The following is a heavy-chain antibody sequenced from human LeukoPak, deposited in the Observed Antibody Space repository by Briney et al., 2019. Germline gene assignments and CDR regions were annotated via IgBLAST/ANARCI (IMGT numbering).Heavy chain of an antibody. V-gene: IGHV4-4*07. Sequence: SETLSLTXTVSGGSISSYYWSWIRQPAGKGLEWIGRIYTSGSTNYNPSLKSRVTMSVDTSKNQFSLKLSSVTAADTAVYYCARVGGTYYDILTGYLTWYYFDYWGQGTLVTVSS. J-gene: IGHJ4*02. CDR2: IYTSGST. CDR3: ARVGGTYYDILTGYLTWYYFDY. CDR1: GGSISSYY. D-gene: IGHD3-9*01.